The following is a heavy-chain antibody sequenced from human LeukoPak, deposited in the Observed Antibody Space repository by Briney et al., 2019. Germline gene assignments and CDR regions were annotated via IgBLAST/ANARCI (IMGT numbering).Heavy chain of an antibody. CDR1: GGTFSTYA. J-gene: IGHJ4*02. Sequence: SVKVSCTASGGTFSTYAITWVRQAPGQGLEWMGGLIPNLGTARGAQKFQGRVTITADESTSTAYMELSSLRSEDTAVYYCARDGYYYDSSGPLLIWGQGTLVTVSS. D-gene: IGHD3-22*01. CDR2: LIPNLGTA. CDR3: ARDGYYYDSSGPLLI. V-gene: IGHV1-69*13.